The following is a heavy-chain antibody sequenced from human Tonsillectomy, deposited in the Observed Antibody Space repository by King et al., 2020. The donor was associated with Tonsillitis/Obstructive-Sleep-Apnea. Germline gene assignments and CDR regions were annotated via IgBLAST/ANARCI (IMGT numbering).Heavy chain of an antibody. CDR3: ARLVCYGDSGDYYYGLAV. CDR1: GYSFTNYW. Sequence: VQLVESGAEVKKPGESLKISCKDSGYSFTNYWIGWVRQMPGRGLELMGIIYPGDSDTTYSLSFQGQVTISADKSISTAYLQWSSLKASATAMYYCARLVCYGDSGDYYYGLAVWGQGTTVTVFS. J-gene: IGHJ6*02. CDR2: IYPGDSDT. D-gene: IGHD4-17*01. V-gene: IGHV5-51*03.